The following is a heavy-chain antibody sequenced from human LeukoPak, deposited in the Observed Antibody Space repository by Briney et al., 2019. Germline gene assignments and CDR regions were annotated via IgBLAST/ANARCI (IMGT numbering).Heavy chain of an antibody. CDR1: GGSFSGYY. J-gene: IGHJ4*02. CDR3: VRGRNVGYCSSNSCSFDY. Sequence: SETLSLTCAVHGGSFSGYYWSWIRQPPGKGLEWIGEINHSGSTNYNPSLKSRVTISGDTSNNQFSLKLTSVTAADTALYYCVRGRNVGYCSSNSCSFDYWGQGTLVTVSS. V-gene: IGHV4-34*01. D-gene: IGHD2-2*01. CDR2: INHSGST.